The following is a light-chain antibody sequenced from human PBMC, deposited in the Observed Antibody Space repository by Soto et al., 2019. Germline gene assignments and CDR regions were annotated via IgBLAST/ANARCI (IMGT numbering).Light chain of an antibody. CDR1: SSDVGGYNY. J-gene: IGLJ3*02. Sequence: QSALTQPRSVSGSPGQSVTISCTGTSSDVGGYNYVSWYQQHPGKAPKLVICDVSKRPSGVPDRFSGSKSGNTASLTISGLQAEDEADYYCCSYAGTSLWVFGGGTKLTVL. CDR3: CSYAGTSLWV. CDR2: DVS. V-gene: IGLV2-11*01.